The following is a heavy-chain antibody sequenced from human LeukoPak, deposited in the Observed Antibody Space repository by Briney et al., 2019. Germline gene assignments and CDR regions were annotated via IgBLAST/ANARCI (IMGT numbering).Heavy chain of an antibody. J-gene: IGHJ4*02. Sequence: QAGGSLRLSCAASGFTFSSYAMHWVRQAPGKGLEWVAVISYDGNNKYYADSVKGRFTISRDNSKNTLYLQMNSLRAEDTAVYYCARGIAVAGTYFDYWGQGTLVTVSS. CDR1: GFTFSSYA. CDR3: ARGIAVAGTYFDY. D-gene: IGHD6-19*01. CDR2: ISYDGNNK. V-gene: IGHV3-30*04.